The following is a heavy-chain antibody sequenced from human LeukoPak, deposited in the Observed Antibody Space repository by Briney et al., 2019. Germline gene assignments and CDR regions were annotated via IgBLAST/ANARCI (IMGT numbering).Heavy chain of an antibody. CDR2: IYHSGSA. J-gene: IGHJ5*02. V-gene: IGHV4-38-2*01. CDR1: GFTFSSYS. D-gene: IGHD1-7*01. Sequence: GSLRLSCAASGFTFSSYSMNWVRQAPGKGLEWIGSIYHSGSAYYNPSLKSRVIISIDTSKNQFSLRLSSVTAADTAIYYCATTRGGGETTWRQPTHNWFDPWGQGTLVTVSS. CDR3: ATTRGGGETTWRQPTHNWFDP.